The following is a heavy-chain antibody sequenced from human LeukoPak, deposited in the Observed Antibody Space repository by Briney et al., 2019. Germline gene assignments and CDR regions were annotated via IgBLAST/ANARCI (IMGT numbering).Heavy chain of an antibody. D-gene: IGHD6-13*01. V-gene: IGHV5-51*01. J-gene: IGHJ4*02. CDR3: ARRDSISWYADY. CDR2: IYPGDSDT. CDR1: GYTFTNYW. Sequence: GESLKISCKGSGYTFTNYWIGWVRQMPGKGLEFMGIIYPGDSDTRYSPSFQGQVTISVDKSINTAYLQWSSLKASDSAMYYCARRDSISWYADYWGQGTRVTVSS.